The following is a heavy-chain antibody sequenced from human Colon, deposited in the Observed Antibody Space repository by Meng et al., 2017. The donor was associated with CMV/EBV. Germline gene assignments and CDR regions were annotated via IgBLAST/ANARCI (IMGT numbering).Heavy chain of an antibody. CDR2: ISWNSFSI. Sequence: SLKISCAGSGFTFGEYAMHWVRQVPGKGLEWLSGISWNSFSIDYADSVKGRFTISRDNAKNSLYLEMSSLRVEDTAFYYCARDSSNWGYHFDSWGQGTLVTVSS. D-gene: IGHD7-27*01. CDR1: GFTFGEYA. CDR3: ARDSSNWGYHFDS. V-gene: IGHV3-9*01. J-gene: IGHJ4*02.